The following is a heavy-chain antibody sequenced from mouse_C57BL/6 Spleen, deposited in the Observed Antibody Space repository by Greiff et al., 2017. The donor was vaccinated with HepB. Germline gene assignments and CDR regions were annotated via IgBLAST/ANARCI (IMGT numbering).Heavy chain of an antibody. CDR1: GYSITSGYY. Sequence: EVKVEESGPGLVKPSQSLSLTCSVTGYSITSGYYWNWIRQFPGNKLEWMGYISYDGSNNYNPSLKNRISITRDTSKNQFFLKLNSVTTEDTATYYCARDKLPYAMDYWGQGTSVTVSS. J-gene: IGHJ4*01. CDR3: ARDKLPYAMDY. V-gene: IGHV3-6*01. CDR2: ISYDGSN. D-gene: IGHD2-1*01.